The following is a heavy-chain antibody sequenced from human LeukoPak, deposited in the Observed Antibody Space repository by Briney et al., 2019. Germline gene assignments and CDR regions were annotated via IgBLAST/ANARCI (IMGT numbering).Heavy chain of an antibody. CDR2: ISSSGSTI. J-gene: IGHJ6*04. D-gene: IGHD1-26*01. CDR1: GFTFSSYE. Sequence: PGGSLRLSCAASGFTFSSYEMNWVRQAPGKGLEWVSYISSSGSTIYYADSVKGRFTISRDNAKKSLFLQMNSLRADDTAVYYCARVGSYNTLDVWGKGTTVTVSS. CDR3: ARVGSYNTLDV. V-gene: IGHV3-48*03.